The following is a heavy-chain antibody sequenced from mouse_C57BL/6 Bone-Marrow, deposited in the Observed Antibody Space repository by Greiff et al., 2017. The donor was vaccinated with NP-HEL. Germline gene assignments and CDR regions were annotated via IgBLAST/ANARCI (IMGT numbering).Heavy chain of an antibody. CDR3: ARLVRRDAMDY. D-gene: IGHD2-2*01. CDR1: GYTFTDYY. V-gene: IGHV1-76*01. Sequence: QVQLQQSGAELVRPGASVKLSCKASGYTFTDYYINWVKQRPGQGLEWIARIYPGSGNTYYNEKFKGKATLTAEKSSSTAYMQLSSLTSEDSAVYFCARLVRRDAMDYWGQGTSVTVSS. J-gene: IGHJ4*01. CDR2: IYPGSGNT.